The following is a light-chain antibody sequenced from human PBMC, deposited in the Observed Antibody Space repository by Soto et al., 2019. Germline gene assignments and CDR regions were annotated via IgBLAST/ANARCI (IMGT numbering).Light chain of an antibody. CDR2: KAS. Sequence: DTQMTQSPSTLSASLGDRVTITCRASQSISSWLAWYQQKPGKAHKLLIYKASSLEGGVPSRFSGSGSRTEFTLTLCGRRPDDFATYCCQQDISLRTVGQGTKVQIK. V-gene: IGKV1-5*03. J-gene: IGKJ1*01. CDR3: QQDISLRT. CDR1: QSISSW.